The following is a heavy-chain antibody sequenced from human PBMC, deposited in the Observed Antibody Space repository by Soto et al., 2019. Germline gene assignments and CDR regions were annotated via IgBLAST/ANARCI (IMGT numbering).Heavy chain of an antibody. J-gene: IGHJ6*03. CDR1: GFTFSDYY. V-gene: IGHV3-11*01. CDR2: ISSSGSTI. CDR3: ARDSVGVVVVAAMDV. D-gene: IGHD2-15*01. Sequence: GGSLRLSCAASGFTFSDYYMSWIRQAPGKGLEWVSYISSSGSTIYYADSVKGRFTISRDNAKNSLYLQMNSLRAEDTAVYYCARDSVGVVVVAAMDVWGKGTTVTVSS.